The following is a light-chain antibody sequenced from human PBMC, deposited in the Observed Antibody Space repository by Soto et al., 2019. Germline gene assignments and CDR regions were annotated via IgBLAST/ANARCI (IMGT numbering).Light chain of an antibody. CDR3: SSYAGSYTLV. CDR1: SSDVGGYNY. CDR2: DVS. V-gene: IGLV2-11*01. Sequence: QSVLTQPRSVSGSPGQSVTISCTGTSSDVGGYNYVSWYQQHPGKAPKFMIYDVSKRPSGVPDRFSGSKSGNTASLTISGLQAEDEADYYCSSYAGSYTLVFGGGTKLTVL. J-gene: IGLJ2*01.